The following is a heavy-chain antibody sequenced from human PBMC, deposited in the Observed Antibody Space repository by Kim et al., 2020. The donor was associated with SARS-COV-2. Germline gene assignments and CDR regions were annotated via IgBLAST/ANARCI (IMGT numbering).Heavy chain of an antibody. D-gene: IGHD3-10*01. CDR3: ARAQAYTYYYGSGSYHFDY. CDR1: GGSISSGGYY. J-gene: IGHJ4*02. CDR2: IYYSGST. V-gene: IGHV4-31*03. Sequence: SETLSLTCTVSGGSISSGGYYWSWIRQHPGKGLEWIGYIYYSGSTYYNPSLKSRVTISVDTSKNQFSLKLSSVTAADTAVYYCARAQAYTYYYGSGSYHFDYWGQGTLVTVSS.